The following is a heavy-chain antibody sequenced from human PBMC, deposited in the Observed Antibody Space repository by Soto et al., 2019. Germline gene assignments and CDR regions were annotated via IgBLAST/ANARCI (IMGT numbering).Heavy chain of an antibody. CDR3: ARNWAYSYGYPPGY. CDR2: ISYDGSNK. V-gene: IGHV3-30-3*01. Sequence: QVQLVESGGGVVQPGRSLRLSCAASGFTFSSYAMHWVRQAPGKGLEWVALISYDGSNKYYADSVKGRFTISRDNSKNPLYLQMNSLRAEDTAVYYCARNWAYSYGYPPGYWGQGTLVTVSS. D-gene: IGHD5-18*01. CDR1: GFTFSSYA. J-gene: IGHJ4*02.